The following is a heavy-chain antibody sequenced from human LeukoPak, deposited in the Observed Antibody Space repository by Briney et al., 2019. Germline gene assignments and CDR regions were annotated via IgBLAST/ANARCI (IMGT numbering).Heavy chain of an antibody. CDR3: ARASTVTTHERGRLYYYCYMDV. CDR2: IIPIFGTA. V-gene: IGHV1-69*05. J-gene: IGHJ6*03. Sequence: SVKVSCKASGGTFSSYAISWVRQAPGQGLEWMGGIIPIFGTANYAQKFQGRVTITTDESTSTAYMELSSLRSEDTAVYYCARASTVTTHERGRLYYYCYMDVWGKGTAVTVFS. CDR1: GGTFSSYA. D-gene: IGHD4-11*01.